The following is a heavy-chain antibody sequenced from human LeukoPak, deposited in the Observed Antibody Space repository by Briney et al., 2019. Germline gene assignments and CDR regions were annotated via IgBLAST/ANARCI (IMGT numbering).Heavy chain of an antibody. CDR3: ARELLNYNPAGY. CDR1: GDSISSGSH. J-gene: IGHJ4*02. V-gene: IGHV4-38-2*02. D-gene: IGHD3-10*01. Sequence: PETLPLTCTVSGDSISSGSHWGWLRQPPGKGLEWIGCISHSGTTYYNPSFKSRVAISVDTSKKHFSLNLNSVTAADTAVYYCARELLNYNPAGYWGQGTLVTVSS. CDR2: ISHSGTT.